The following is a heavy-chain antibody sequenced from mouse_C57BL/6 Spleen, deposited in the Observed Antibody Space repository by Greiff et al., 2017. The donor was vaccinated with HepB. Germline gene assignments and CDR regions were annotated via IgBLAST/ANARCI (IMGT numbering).Heavy chain of an antibody. CDR3: TRAGAYYGSEYYFDY. CDR2: ISSGGDYI. Sequence: EVMLVESGEGLVKPGGSLKLSCAASGFTFSSYAMSWVRQTPEKRLEWVAYISSGGDYIYYADTVKGRFTISRDNARNTLYLQMSSLKSEDTAMYYCTRAGAYYGSEYYFDYWGQGTTLTVSS. V-gene: IGHV5-9-1*02. J-gene: IGHJ2*01. CDR1: GFTFSSYA. D-gene: IGHD2-10*01.